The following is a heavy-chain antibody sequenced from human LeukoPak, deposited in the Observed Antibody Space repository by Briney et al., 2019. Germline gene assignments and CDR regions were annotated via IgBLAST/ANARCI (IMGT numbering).Heavy chain of an antibody. J-gene: IGHJ4*02. CDR3: ASMPLSRPGHIDY. D-gene: IGHD2-2*01. Sequence: SETLSLTCSVAAGSSTRYYGSWLRQPPGKGLEWIGYIYYGGNTNYYPSLKSRVTISIDTPNNQFSLKLSSVTAAVTAVYYCASMPLSRPGHIDYWGQGTLVTVSS. V-gene: IGHV4-59*01. CDR2: IYYGGNT. CDR1: AGSSTRYY.